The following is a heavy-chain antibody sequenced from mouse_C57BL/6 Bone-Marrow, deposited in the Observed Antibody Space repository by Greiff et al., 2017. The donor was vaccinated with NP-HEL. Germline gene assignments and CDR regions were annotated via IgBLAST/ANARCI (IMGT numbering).Heavy chain of an antibody. CDR2: IYPRSGNT. Sequence: VQLQQSGAELARPGASVKLSCKASGYTFTSYGISWVKQRTGQGLEWIGEIYPRSGNTYYNEKFKGKATLTADKSSSTAYMELRSLTSEDSAVYFCARRECGYWGQGTTLTVSS. J-gene: IGHJ2*01. CDR1: GYTFTSYG. V-gene: IGHV1-81*01. CDR3: ARRECGY.